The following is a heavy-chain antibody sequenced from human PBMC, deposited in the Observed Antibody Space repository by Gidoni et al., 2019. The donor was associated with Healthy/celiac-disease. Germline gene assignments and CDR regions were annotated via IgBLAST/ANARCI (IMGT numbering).Heavy chain of an antibody. V-gene: IGHV3-30-3*01. Sequence: QVQLVESGGGVVQPGRSLRLSCAASGFTFRSYALHWVRQAPGKGLGWVAVISYDGSNKYYADSVKGRFTISRDNSTNTLYLQMNILRAEDTAVYYCARGGDSLTGYYQENWFDPWGQGTLVTVSS. J-gene: IGHJ5*02. CDR2: ISYDGSNK. D-gene: IGHD3-9*01. CDR1: GFTFRSYA. CDR3: ARGGDSLTGYYQENWFDP.